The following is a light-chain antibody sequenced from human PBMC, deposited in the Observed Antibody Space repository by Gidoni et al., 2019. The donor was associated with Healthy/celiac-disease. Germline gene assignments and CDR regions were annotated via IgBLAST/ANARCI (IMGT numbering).Light chain of an antibody. V-gene: IGKV1-9*01. CDR1: QGISSY. CDR2: AAS. J-gene: IGKJ3*01. CDR3: QQLSSSPLT. Sequence: DIQLTQSPSFLSASVGDRVTITCRASQGISSYLAWYQQKQGKAPKLLIYAASTLQGGVPSRFSCSGSGTEFALTISSLQPEDFATYSCQQLSSSPLTFGPXTKVDIK.